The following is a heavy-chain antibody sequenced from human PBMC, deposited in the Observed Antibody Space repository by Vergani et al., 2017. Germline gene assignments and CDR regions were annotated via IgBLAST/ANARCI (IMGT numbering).Heavy chain of an antibody. D-gene: IGHD2-2*01. Sequence: EVQLVESGGGLVKPGGSLRLSCAASGFTFSNAWMNWVRQAPGKGLEWVGRIKSKTDGGTTDYAAPVKGRFTISRDDSKNTLYLQMNSLKTEDTAGYYGNTRSVEHQLLSRPYDYYMDVWGKGTTVTVSS. CDR1: GFTFSNAW. J-gene: IGHJ6*03. CDR3: NTRSVEHQLLSRPYDYYMDV. CDR2: IKSKTDGGTT. V-gene: IGHV3-15*07.